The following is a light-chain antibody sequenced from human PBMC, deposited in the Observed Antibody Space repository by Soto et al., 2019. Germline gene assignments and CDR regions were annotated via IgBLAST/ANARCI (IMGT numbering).Light chain of an antibody. J-gene: IGLJ3*02. CDR3: CSYAGSTNFVL. CDR2: EVS. Sequence: QAVLTQPPSASGSPGQSVTISCTGTSSDVGAYNRVSWYQHHPGKAPKLMIYEVSKRPSGVPDRFSGSKSGNTASLTVSGLQAEDEADYYCCSYAGSTNFVLFGGGTKLTVL. CDR1: SSDVGAYNR. V-gene: IGLV2-8*01.